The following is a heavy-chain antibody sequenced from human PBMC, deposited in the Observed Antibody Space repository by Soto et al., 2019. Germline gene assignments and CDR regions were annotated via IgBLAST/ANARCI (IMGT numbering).Heavy chain of an antibody. Sequence: QVQLVQSGAEVKKPGASVKVSCKASGYTFTSYGIGWGREAPGIGLERMGWISAYNGNTNYAQRLQGRVTMTTDTSTSTANMELRSLRSDDTAVYYCARAVIVRATGDDEYFQHWGQGTLVTVSS. J-gene: IGHJ1*01. CDR1: GYTFTSYG. V-gene: IGHV1-18*04. CDR3: ARAVIVRATGDDEYFQH. D-gene: IGHD1-26*01. CDR2: ISAYNGNT.